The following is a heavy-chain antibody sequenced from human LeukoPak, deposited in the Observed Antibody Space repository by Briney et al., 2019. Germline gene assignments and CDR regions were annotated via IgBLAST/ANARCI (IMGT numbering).Heavy chain of an antibody. J-gene: IGHJ4*02. Sequence: SETLSLTCTVSSCSISSGYYWGWIRQPPGKGLEWIGSMYHTGSTYYNPSLKSRVTISIDTSKNQFSLKLTSVTAADTAVYYCASWAYSGSACYWGQGTLVTVSS. CDR2: MYHTGST. V-gene: IGHV4-38-2*02. CDR3: ASWAYSGSACY. D-gene: IGHD1-26*01. CDR1: SCSISSGYY.